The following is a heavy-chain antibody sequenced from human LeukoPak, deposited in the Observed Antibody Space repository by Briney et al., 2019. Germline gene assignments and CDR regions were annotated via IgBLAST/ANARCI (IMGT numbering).Heavy chain of an antibody. CDR1: DYTFTSYG. CDR3: ARGGDEGGYYGMDV. CDR2: ISAYNGNT. V-gene: IGHV1-18*01. D-gene: IGHD3-16*01. Sequence: ASVKVSCKASDYTFTSYGINWVRQAPGQGLEWMGWISAYNGNTKYAQKFQGRVTMTTDTSTSTAYMELRSLRSDDTAVYYCARGGDEGGYYGMDVWGQGTTVTVSS. J-gene: IGHJ6*02.